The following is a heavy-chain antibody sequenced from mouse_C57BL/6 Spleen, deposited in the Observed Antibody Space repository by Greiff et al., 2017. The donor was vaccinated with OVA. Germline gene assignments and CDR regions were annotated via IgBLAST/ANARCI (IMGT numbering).Heavy chain of an antibody. D-gene: IGHD2-2*01. CDR2: IYPGSGNT. Sequence: QVQLQQSGAELVRPGASVKLSCKASGYTFTDYSINWVKQRPGQGLEWIARIYPGSGNTYYNGKFKGKATLTAEKSSSTAYMQLSSLTSEDSAVYFCARSGYDGYAMDYWGQGTSVTVSS. CDR1: GYTFTDYS. J-gene: IGHJ4*01. CDR3: ARSGYDGYAMDY. V-gene: IGHV1-76*01.